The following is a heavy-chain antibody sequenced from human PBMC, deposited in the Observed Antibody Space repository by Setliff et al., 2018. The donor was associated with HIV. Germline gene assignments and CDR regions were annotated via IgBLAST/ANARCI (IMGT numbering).Heavy chain of an antibody. Sequence: PSETLSLTCTVSGGSISGYHWNWLRQTPGKGLEWIGYIYTSRGTNYNHSLRTRVIISVDTSNQFSLKLNSVTAADTATYYCARSNPGITAGLLAYWGPGTLVTVSS. CDR1: GGSISGYH. CDR2: IYTSRGT. V-gene: IGHV4-4*09. CDR3: ARSNPGITAGLLAY. D-gene: IGHD6-13*01. J-gene: IGHJ4*02.